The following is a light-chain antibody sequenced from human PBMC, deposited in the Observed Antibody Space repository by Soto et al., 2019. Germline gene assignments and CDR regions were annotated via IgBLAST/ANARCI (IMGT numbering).Light chain of an antibody. Sequence: DIQVTQSPSSLSASVGDRVTITCRASQNIFTYLNWYQQRPGKAPNLLIYAASNLQSGVPSRFSGSGSGTDFTLTISNLQPEDFAIYYCQHSYSSPTFGQGTKLEIK. J-gene: IGKJ2*01. CDR1: QNIFTY. V-gene: IGKV1-39*01. CDR3: QHSYSSPT. CDR2: AAS.